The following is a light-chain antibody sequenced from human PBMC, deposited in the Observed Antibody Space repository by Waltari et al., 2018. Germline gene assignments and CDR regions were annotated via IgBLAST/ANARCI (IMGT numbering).Light chain of an antibody. CDR1: SSDVGGYNY. V-gene: IGLV2-11*01. J-gene: IGLJ2*01. CDR3: CSYAGSYTFV. CDR2: DVN. Sequence: QSALTQPRSVSGSPGQSVTISCTGTSSDVGGYNYVSWYQQHPGQAPKFMIYDVNKRPSGYPDRFSGYKSGNAASLTISGVQAEDEADYYCCSYAGSYTFVFGGGTKLTVL.